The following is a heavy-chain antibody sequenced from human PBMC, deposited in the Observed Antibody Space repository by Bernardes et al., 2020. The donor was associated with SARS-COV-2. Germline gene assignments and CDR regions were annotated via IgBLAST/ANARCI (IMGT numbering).Heavy chain of an antibody. CDR2: INGDGSRT. J-gene: IGHJ4*02. V-gene: IGHV3-74*01. CDR1: GFTFSSYW. Sequence: GGSLRLSCAASGFTFSSYWLHWVRQAPGQGLMWVSRINGDGSRTTYADSVKGRFIISRDNTMNTLYLQMNSLRAEDTGIYFCVRGPSDGHGRFEYWGQGTLGTVSS. CDR3: VRGPSDGHGRFEY.